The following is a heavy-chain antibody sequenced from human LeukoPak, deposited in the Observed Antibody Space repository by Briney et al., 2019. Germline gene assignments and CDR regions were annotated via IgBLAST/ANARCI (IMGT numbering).Heavy chain of an antibody. CDR1: GGSISSYY. D-gene: IGHD3-22*01. CDR3: ASPPPSGYFPYYYYMDV. J-gene: IGHJ6*03. CDR2: IYYSGST. V-gene: IGHV4-59*01. Sequence: SETLSLTCTVSGGSISSYYWSWLRQPPGKGLEWIGYIYYSGSTNYNPSLKSRVTISVDTSKNQFSLKLSSVTPAATAVYYCASPPPSGYFPYYYYMDVWGKGTTVTVSS.